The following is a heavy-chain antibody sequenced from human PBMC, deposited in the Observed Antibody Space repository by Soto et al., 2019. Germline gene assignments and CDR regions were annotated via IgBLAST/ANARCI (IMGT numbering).Heavy chain of an antibody. CDR2: IRGSGGNT. D-gene: IGHD3-22*01. Sequence: GGSLRLSCAASGFTFTNNAMSWVRQAPGKGLEWVSAIRGSGGNTYYADSVKGRFTISRDNSKNTLYLQMNNLRAEDTAVYYCAKEGHYYDNSGYLPYYYYGMDVWGQGTTVTVSS. CDR1: GFTFTNNA. V-gene: IGHV3-23*01. J-gene: IGHJ6*02. CDR3: AKEGHYYDNSGYLPYYYYGMDV.